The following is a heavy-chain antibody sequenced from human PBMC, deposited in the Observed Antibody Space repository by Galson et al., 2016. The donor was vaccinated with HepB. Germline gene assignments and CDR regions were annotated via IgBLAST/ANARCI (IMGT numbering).Heavy chain of an antibody. CDR3: VRDPYGGYGY. CDR2: INRDGSTK. J-gene: IGHJ4*02. D-gene: IGHD4/OR15-4a*01. CDR1: GFTFSSDY. V-gene: IGHV3-7*01. Sequence: SLRLSCAGSGFTFSSDYMLWARQAPGKGLEWVANINRDGSTKNYADSVRGRFTISRDNAQNSLYLQMNSLRVEDTAVYYCVRDPYGGYGYWGQGTLVTVSS.